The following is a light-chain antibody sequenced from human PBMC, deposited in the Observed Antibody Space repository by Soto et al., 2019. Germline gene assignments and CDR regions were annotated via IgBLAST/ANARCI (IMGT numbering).Light chain of an antibody. V-gene: IGLV2-14*01. J-gene: IGLJ2*01. CDR1: NSDFDTYTY. Sequence: QSVLTQPASVSGSPGQSITISCTETNSDFDTYTYVSWYQQVPGKAPKLMIYEVIKRPSGVSSRFSGSKSGNTASLTISGLQAEDEADYYCSSYISRNVVFGGGTKLTVL. CDR2: EVI. CDR3: SSYISRNVV.